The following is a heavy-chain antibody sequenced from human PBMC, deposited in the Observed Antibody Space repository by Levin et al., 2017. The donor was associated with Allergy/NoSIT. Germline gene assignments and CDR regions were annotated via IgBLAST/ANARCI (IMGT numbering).Heavy chain of an antibody. V-gene: IGHV4-39*07. CDR3: ARAKLERSFDY. CDR2: IYYSGST. D-gene: IGHD1-26*01. Sequence: SETLSLTCTVSGGSISSSSYYWGWIRQPPGKGLEWIGSIYYSGSTYYNPSLKSRVTISVDTSKNQFSLKLSSVTAADTAVYYCARAKLERSFDYWGQGTLVTVSS. J-gene: IGHJ4*02. CDR1: GGSISSSSYY.